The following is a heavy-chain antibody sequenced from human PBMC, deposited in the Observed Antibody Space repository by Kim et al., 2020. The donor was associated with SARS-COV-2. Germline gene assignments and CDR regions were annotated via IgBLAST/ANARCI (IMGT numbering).Heavy chain of an antibody. V-gene: IGHV3-23*01. Sequence: YADSVKGRCTIYRDNSRDTLALQMNSLRAEDTAIYYCAKCHSCWGNYAFDIWGLGTMVTVSS. J-gene: IGHJ3*02. CDR3: AKCHSCWGNYAFDI. D-gene: IGHD3-16*01.